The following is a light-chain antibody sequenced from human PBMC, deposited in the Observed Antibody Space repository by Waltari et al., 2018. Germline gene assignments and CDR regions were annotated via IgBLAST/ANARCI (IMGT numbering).Light chain of an antibody. J-gene: IGLJ1*01. V-gene: IGLV1-44*01. Sequence: QSMLTQPPSASGTPGQSVTIAWSGSSSNIGSHTVNWFQQFPGTAPRLLIYNNNRRPSGVPDRFSASLSGTSASLAISGLQSEDEADYYCGAWDDSLRGYVFGTGTMVTVL. CDR3: GAWDDSLRGYV. CDR1: SSNIGSHT. CDR2: NNN.